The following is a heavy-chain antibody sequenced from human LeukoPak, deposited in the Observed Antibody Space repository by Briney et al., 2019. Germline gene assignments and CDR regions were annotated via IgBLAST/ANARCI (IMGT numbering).Heavy chain of an antibody. CDR1: GFTFDDYA. J-gene: IGHJ4*02. D-gene: IGHD3-9*01. CDR3: AKPEVRYFDWLLYFDQ. V-gene: IGHV3-43*02. CDR2: ISGDGGST. Sequence: AGGSLRLSCAASGFTFDDYAMHWVRQAPGKGLEWVSLISGDGGSTYYADSVKGRFTISRDNSKNTLYLQMNSLRAEDTAVYYCAKPEVRYFDWLLYFDQWGQGTLVTVSS.